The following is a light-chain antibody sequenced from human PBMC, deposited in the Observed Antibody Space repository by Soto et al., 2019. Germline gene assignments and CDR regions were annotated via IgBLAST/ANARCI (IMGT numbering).Light chain of an antibody. V-gene: IGLV2-14*01. Sequence: QSALTQPASVSGSPGQSITISCTGSSSDIGDYDYVSWYQQHPGKAPKVLISEVSNRPSGVSNRFSGSKSGNTASLTISGLQAEDEADYYCNSYATGNTRLFGTGTKVTVL. CDR1: SSDIGDYDY. CDR2: EVS. CDR3: NSYATGNTRL. J-gene: IGLJ1*01.